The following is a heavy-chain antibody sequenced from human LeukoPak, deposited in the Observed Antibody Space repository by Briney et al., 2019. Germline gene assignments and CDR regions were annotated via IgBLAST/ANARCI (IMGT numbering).Heavy chain of an antibody. CDR3: ARDVVAARGSFDY. V-gene: IGHV4-4*07. D-gene: IGHD2-2*01. Sequence: KPSETLSLTCTVSGDSISGFYWSWIRQAAGKGLEWIGHIYTSGSTNSNTSLRSRVTMSVDMSKNHFSLKLRSVTAADTAVYYCARDVVAARGSFDYWGQGTLVTVSS. CDR2: IYTSGST. J-gene: IGHJ4*02. CDR1: GDSISGFY.